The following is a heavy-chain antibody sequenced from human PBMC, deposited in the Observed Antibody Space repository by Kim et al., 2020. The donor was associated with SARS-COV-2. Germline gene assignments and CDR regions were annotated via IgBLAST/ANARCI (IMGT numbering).Heavy chain of an antibody. CDR3: AAHYMVQENPLDY. J-gene: IGHJ4*02. CDR1: GGSISSYY. V-gene: IGHV4-59*01. D-gene: IGHD3-10*01. CDR2: IYYSGST. Sequence: SETLSLTCTVSGGSISSYYWSWIRQPPGKGLEWIGYIYYSGSTNYNPSLKSRVTISVDTSKNQFSLKLSSVTAADTAVYYCAAHYMVQENPLDYWGQGTLVTVSS.